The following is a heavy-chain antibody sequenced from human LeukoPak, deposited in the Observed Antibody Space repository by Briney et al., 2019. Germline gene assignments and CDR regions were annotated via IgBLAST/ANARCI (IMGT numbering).Heavy chain of an antibody. V-gene: IGHV4-30-2*01. D-gene: IGHD2-2*01. CDR3: ARGGAIVPAAMGYSAL. CDR2: IFHSGST. Sequence: MASQTLSLTCNVSGDSINNSGYFWSWIRQPPGKGLEWIGYIFHSGSTYFNPSLRSRVTMSVDRSKNQFSLHLNSVTAADTAVYYCARGGAIVPAAMGYSALWGPGTLVTVSS. CDR1: GDSINNSGYF. J-gene: IGHJ2*01.